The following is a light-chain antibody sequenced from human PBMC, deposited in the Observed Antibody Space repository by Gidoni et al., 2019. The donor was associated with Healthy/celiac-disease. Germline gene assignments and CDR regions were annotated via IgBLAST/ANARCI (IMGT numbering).Light chain of an antibody. CDR1: SSDVGGYNY. J-gene: IGLJ1*01. Sequence: QSALTQPASVSGSPGQTIPISCTGTSSDVGGYNYVSWYQQHQGKAPTLMIYDVSNRPSGVSNRFSGSQSGNPASLTISGLQAEDEADYYCSSYTSSSTLYVFGTGTKVTVL. CDR2: DVS. V-gene: IGLV2-14*03. CDR3: SSYTSSSTLYV.